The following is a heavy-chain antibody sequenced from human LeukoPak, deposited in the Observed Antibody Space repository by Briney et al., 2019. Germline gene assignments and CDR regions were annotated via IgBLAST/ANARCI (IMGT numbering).Heavy chain of an antibody. V-gene: IGHV3-23*01. J-gene: IGHJ4*02. D-gene: IGHD1-26*01. CDR3: TKGQVTAIVGATTLDN. CDR2: ISGNSSST. Sequence: GGSLRLSCAASGFTFSNYAMNWVHQAPGKGLEWVSLISGNSSSTYYADSVKGRFSISRDNAKNTGYLQMNSLRVEDTAVYYCTKGQVTAIVGATTLDNRGQGNLVTVSS. CDR1: GFTFSNYA.